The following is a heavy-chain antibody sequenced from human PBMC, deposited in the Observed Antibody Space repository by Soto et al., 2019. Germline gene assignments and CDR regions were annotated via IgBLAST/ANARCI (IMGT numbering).Heavy chain of an antibody. D-gene: IGHD3-10*01. CDR3: AREGLLWFGELFVGPYYFDY. CDR2: ISAYNGNT. CDR1: GYTFTSYG. Sequence: QVQLVQSGAEVKKPGASVKVSCKASGYTFTSYGISWVRQAPGQGLEWMGWISAYNGNTNYAQKLHGRVTMTTDTSTSTAYMELRSLRSDDTAVYYCAREGLLWFGELFVGPYYFDYWGQGTLVTVSS. V-gene: IGHV1-18*01. J-gene: IGHJ4*02.